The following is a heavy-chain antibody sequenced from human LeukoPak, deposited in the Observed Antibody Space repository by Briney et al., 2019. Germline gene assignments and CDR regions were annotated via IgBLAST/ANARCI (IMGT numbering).Heavy chain of an antibody. J-gene: IGHJ4*02. CDR3: ARVGAYGSGSYLVY. CDR2: ANPNSGVT. D-gene: IGHD3-10*01. V-gene: IGHV1-2*02. Sequence: ASVKVSCKASGYTFTGYYVHWVRQAPGQGLEWMGWANPNSGVTNYAQKFQGRVTMTRDTSISTAYMELSSLRSDDTAVYYCARVGAYGSGSYLVYWGQGSLVTVSS. CDR1: GYTFTGYY.